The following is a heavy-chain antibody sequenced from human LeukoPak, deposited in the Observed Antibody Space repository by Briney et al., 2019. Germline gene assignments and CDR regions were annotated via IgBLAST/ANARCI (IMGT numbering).Heavy chain of an antibody. Sequence: GGSLRLSCAASGFTFSSYSMNWVRQAPGKGLEWVSSISSSSSYIYYADSVKGRFTISRDNAKNSLYLQMNSLRAEDTAVYYCARDVGLWFGESRGFDYWGQGTLVTVSS. J-gene: IGHJ4*02. CDR1: GFTFSSYS. V-gene: IGHV3-21*01. CDR2: ISSSSSYI. D-gene: IGHD3-10*01. CDR3: ARDVGLWFGESRGFDY.